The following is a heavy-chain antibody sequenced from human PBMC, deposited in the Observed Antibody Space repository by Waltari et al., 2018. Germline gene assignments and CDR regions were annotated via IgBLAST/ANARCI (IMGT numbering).Heavy chain of an antibody. CDR2: IYWNDDK. J-gene: IGHJ5*02. D-gene: IGHD2-21*01. Sequence: QITLKESGPTLVNPTQTLTLTCTFSGFSLSTSGVGVGWIRHPPGKALEWLALIYWNDDKRYSPSLKSRLTITKDTYKNQVVLTMTNMDPVDTATYYGAHHPHSILWNWFDPWGQVTLVTVSS. CDR3: AHHPHSILWNWFDP. CDR1: GFSLSTSGVG. V-gene: IGHV2-5*01.